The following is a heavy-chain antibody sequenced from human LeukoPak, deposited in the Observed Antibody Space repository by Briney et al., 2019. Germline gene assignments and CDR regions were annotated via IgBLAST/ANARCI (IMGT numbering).Heavy chain of an antibody. D-gene: IGHD6-19*01. CDR1: GYTFTGFY. Sequence: ASVKVSCKASGYTFTGFYMHWVRQAPGQGLEWMGWINPNTGGTNYAQKFQGRVTMTRDTSISTAYMELSRLRSDDTAVYYCAREVVRYSRGWPDYWGPGTLVTVSS. CDR3: AREVVRYSRGWPDY. V-gene: IGHV1-2*02. CDR2: INPNTGGT. J-gene: IGHJ4*02.